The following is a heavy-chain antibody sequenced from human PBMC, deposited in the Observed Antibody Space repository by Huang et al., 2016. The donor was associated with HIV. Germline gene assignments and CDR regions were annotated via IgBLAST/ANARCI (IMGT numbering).Heavy chain of an antibody. CDR1: CDSLSSTSSF. CDR2: NYYSGST. J-gene: IGHJ5*02. V-gene: IGHV4-39*01. CDR3: VRPSARRFWFDP. Sequence: QLQLQESGPGLVKPSETLSLTCTVSCDSLSSTSSFWGWIRPPPGKGLEWIGINYYSGSTFSNPSLNIRVTISVDTSKNQFSLKLISVSAADTAVYDCVRPSARRFWFDPWGQGTQVTVSS. D-gene: IGHD6-6*01.